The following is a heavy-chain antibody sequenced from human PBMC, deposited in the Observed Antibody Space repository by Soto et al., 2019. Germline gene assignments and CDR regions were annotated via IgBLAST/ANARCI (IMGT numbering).Heavy chain of an antibody. D-gene: IGHD3-22*01. Sequence: SVKVSCKASGGTFSSYAISWVRQAPGQGLEWMGGIIPIFGTANYAQKFQGRVTITADKSTSTAYMELSSLRSEDAAVYYCARGPYYDSSGYYRHDAFDIWGQGTMVTVSS. CDR3: ARGPYYDSSGYYRHDAFDI. V-gene: IGHV1-69*06. CDR1: GGTFSSYA. J-gene: IGHJ3*02. CDR2: IIPIFGTA.